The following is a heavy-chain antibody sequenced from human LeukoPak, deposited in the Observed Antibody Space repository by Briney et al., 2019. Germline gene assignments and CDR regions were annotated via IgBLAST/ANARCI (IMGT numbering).Heavy chain of an antibody. D-gene: IGHD4-11*01. Sequence: PGGSLRLSCVASGFTFSSSWMAWVRQAPGKGLQWVANINHDGSVKNYVGSVKGRFAISRDNAQNSFYLQTNSLETDDTAVYYCAKDSYSKGDYWGQGTLVTVSS. CDR3: AKDSYSKGDY. J-gene: IGHJ4*02. CDR1: GFTFSSSW. CDR2: INHDGSVK. V-gene: IGHV3-7*01.